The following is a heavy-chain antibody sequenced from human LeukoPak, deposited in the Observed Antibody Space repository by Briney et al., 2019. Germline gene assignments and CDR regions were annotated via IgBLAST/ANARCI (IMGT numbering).Heavy chain of an antibody. CDR2: VNPNSGGT. D-gene: IGHD3-16*01. J-gene: IGHJ4*02. CDR1: GYTFTGYY. CDR3: ARVTGFSPHG. Sequence: ASVKISCKASGYTFTGYYMHWVRQAPGQGLEWMGWVNPNSGGTNYAEKFQGRVTMTRDTSISTAYMELSRLRSDDTAVYYCARVTGFSPHGWGQGTLVTVSS. V-gene: IGHV1-2*02.